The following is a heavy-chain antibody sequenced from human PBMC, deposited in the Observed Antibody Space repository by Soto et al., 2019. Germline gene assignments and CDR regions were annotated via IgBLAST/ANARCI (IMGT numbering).Heavy chain of an antibody. CDR1: GFNFGGSW. Sequence: EVQLVESGGGLVQPGGSLRLSCAASGFNFGGSWMTWVRQALGKGLEWLAKINPDGSGEYYVDSVKGRFTISRDNGESSLFFQMDSLRDEGTAVFFCAREHYFGLDYWGQGTLVTVSS. J-gene: IGHJ4*02. D-gene: IGHD3-10*01. CDR3: AREHYFGLDY. V-gene: IGHV3-7*04. CDR2: INPDGSGE.